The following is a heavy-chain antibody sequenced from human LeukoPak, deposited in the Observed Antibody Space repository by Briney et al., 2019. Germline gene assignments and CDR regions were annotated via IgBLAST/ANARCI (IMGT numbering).Heavy chain of an antibody. CDR3: AREHRTGDEFDY. J-gene: IGHJ4*02. D-gene: IGHD2-21*01. V-gene: IGHV4-59*01. CDR2: ISYSGST. Sequence: ESGPTLVNPSETLSLTCTVSGGSISSYYWSWIRQPPGKGLEWIGYISYSGSTNYNPSLKSRVTISVDTSKNQLSLKLNSVTAADTAVYYCAREHRTGDEFDYWGQGTLVTVSS. CDR1: GGSISSYY.